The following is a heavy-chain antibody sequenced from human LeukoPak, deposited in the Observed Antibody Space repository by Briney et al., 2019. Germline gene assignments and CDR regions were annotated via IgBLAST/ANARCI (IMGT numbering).Heavy chain of an antibody. D-gene: IGHD4-11*01. V-gene: IGHV1-18*01. CDR3: ARLNCRMTTCQDYNFDY. Sequence: ASVKVSCKASGYPFTSYGINWVRQAPGQELEWMGWISAYSGNTNYAQKFQDRVTMTTDTSTGTVYMDLRSLRSDDTAVYYCARLNCRMTTCQDYNFDYWGQGTLVTVSS. CDR1: GYPFTSYG. J-gene: IGHJ4*02. CDR2: ISAYSGNT.